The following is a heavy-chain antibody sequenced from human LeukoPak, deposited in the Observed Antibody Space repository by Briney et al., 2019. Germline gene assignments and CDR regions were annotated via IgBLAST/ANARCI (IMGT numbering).Heavy chain of an antibody. D-gene: IGHD3-22*01. CDR1: GGSISSGGYS. CDR2: IYHSGST. CDR3: ARAVGSSVYSFDY. J-gene: IGHJ4*02. Sequence: SETLSLTCAVSGGSISSGGYSWSWIRQPPGKGLEWIGYIYHSGSTYYNPSLKSRVTISVDRSKNQFSLKLSSVTAADTAVYYCARAVGSSVYSFDYWGQGTLVTVSS. V-gene: IGHV4-30-2*01.